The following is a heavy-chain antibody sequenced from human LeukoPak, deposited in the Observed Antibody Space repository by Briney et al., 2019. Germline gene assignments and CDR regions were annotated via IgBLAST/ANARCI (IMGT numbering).Heavy chain of an antibody. V-gene: IGHV4-59*01. D-gene: IGHD3-10*01. CDR1: GGSISSYY. Sequence: SETLSLTCTVSGGSISSYYRSWIRQPPGKGLEWIGYIYYSGSTNYNPSLKSRVTISVDTSKNQFSLKLSSVTAADTAVYYCARVVGSGAWFDPWGQGTLVTVSS. J-gene: IGHJ5*02. CDR3: ARVVGSGAWFDP. CDR2: IYYSGST.